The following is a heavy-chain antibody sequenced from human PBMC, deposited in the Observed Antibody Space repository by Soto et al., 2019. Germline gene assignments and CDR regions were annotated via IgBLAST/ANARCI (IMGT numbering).Heavy chain of an antibody. CDR2: IYHSGST. J-gene: IGHJ5*02. Sequence: SETLSLTCAVSGDSIISGNWWSWVRXPPGKGLEWIGEIYHSGSTNYNPSLKSRVTMSVDKSKSQFSLKLSSVTAADTAVYYCARGIYYGSGTYYLNWFDPWGQGTLVTVSS. CDR1: GDSIISGNW. V-gene: IGHV4-4*02. CDR3: ARGIYYGSGTYYLNWFDP. D-gene: IGHD3-10*01.